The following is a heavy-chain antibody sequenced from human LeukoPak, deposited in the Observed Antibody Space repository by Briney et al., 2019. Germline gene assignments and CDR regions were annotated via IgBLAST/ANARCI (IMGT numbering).Heavy chain of an antibody. V-gene: IGHV3-7*01. J-gene: IGHJ5*01. Sequence: GESLRLSCAASGFTFRTYWMSWVRQTPGKGLEWVANIKEDGSRQYYVDSVKGRFTISRDNAKNSLYLQMNSLRVEDTAVYYCARDGGGYDSWGQGTLVTVSS. D-gene: IGHD5-24*01. CDR1: GFTFRTYW. CDR2: IKEDGSRQ. CDR3: ARDGGGYDS.